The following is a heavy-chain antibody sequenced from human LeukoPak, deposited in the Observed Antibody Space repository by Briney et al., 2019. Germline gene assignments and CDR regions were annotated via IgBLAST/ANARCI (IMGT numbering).Heavy chain of an antibody. J-gene: IGHJ4*02. D-gene: IGHD1-14*01. CDR3: ARGHHSLEY. V-gene: IGHV3-7*01. Sequence: GGSLRLSCAVTGLTFSDYWMTWVRQAPAKGLEWVATIKPDGSEKYYVDSVKGRFTISRDNAKNSLFLQMNSLRAEETAVYYCARGHHSLEYWGQGALVTVSS. CDR2: IKPDGSEK. CDR1: GLTFSDYW.